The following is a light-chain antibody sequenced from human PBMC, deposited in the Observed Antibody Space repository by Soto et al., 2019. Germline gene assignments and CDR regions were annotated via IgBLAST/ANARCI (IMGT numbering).Light chain of an antibody. CDR2: DVS. Sequence: QSALTQPRSVSGSPGQSVIISCTGTSSDVGGYKYVSWYQQHPGKAPKLVIYDVSERHSGVPDRFSGSKSGNTASLTISGLQAEDEADYHCCSYAGSSVWVFGGGTKVTVL. V-gene: IGLV2-11*01. J-gene: IGLJ3*02. CDR1: SSDVGGYKY. CDR3: CSYAGSSVWV.